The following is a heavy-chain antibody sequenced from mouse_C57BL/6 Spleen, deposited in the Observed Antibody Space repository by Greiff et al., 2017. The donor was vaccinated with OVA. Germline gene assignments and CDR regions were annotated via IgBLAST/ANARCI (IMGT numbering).Heavy chain of an antibody. J-gene: IGHJ4*01. CDR2: INPGDGDT. V-gene: IGHV1-82*01. D-gene: IGHD2-4*01. CDR3: ARNGYDYYYYAMDY. CDR1: GYAFSSSW. Sequence: QVQLKQSGPELVKPGASVKISCKASGYAFSSSWMHWVKQRPGKGLEWIGRINPGDGDTYYNGKFKGKSTLTANKSSSTAYMQLSSLTSEDSAVYFCARNGYDYYYYAMDYWGQGTSVTVSS.